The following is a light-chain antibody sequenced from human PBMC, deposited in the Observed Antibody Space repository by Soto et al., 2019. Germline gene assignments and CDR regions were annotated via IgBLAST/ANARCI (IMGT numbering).Light chain of an antibody. CDR2: GAS. CDR1: QSVSSSY. V-gene: IGKV3-20*01. J-gene: IGKJ3*01. CDR3: QQYGSRFT. Sequence: EIVLTQSPGTLLLSPGERATLSYRASQSVSSSYLAWYQQKPGQAPRLLIYGASSRATGIPDRFSGSGSGTDFTLTISRLEPEDFAVYYCQQYGSRFTFGPGTKVDIK.